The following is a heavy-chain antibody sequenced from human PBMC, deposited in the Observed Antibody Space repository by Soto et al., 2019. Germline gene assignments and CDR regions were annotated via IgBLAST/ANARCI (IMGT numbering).Heavy chain of an antibody. Sequence: KTSETLSLTCTVSGGSISSSSYYWGWIRQPPGKGLEWIGSIYYSGSTYYNPSLKSRVTISVDTSKNQFSLKLSSVTAADTAIYFCARARGADRPNWFDPWGQGIQVTVSS. CDR1: GGSISSSSYY. CDR3: ARARGADRPNWFDP. D-gene: IGHD3-10*01. J-gene: IGHJ5*02. CDR2: IYYSGST. V-gene: IGHV4-39*07.